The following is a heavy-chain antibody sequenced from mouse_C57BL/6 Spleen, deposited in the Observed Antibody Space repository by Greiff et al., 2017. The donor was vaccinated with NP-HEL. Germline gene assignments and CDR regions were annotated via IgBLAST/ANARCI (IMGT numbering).Heavy chain of an antibody. CDR1: GYTFTSYW. CDR3: AIYEYDAYYYAMDY. J-gene: IGHJ4*01. D-gene: IGHD2-4*01. V-gene: IGHV1-64*01. CDR2: IHPNSGST. Sequence: QVQLQQPGAELVKPGASVKLSCKASGYTFTSYWMHWVKQRPGQGLEWIGMIHPNSGSTNYNEKFKSKATLTVDKSSSTAYMQLSSLTSEDSAVYYCAIYEYDAYYYAMDYWGQGTSVTVSS.